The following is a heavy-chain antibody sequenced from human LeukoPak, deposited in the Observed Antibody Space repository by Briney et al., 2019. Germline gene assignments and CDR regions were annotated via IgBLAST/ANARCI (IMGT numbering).Heavy chain of an antibody. J-gene: IGHJ6*03. CDR3: AREGSGSYLGYYYYMEV. D-gene: IGHD3-10*01. CDR1: GGSISSYY. Sequence: SETLSLTCTVSGGSISSYYWTWIRQPAGKGLEWIGRMYSSGNTNYNPSLKSRVTMSVDTSNSEFSLRLNSVTAADTAVYYCAREGSGSYLGYYYYMEVWGTGTTVTVSS. V-gene: IGHV4-4*07. CDR2: MYSSGNT.